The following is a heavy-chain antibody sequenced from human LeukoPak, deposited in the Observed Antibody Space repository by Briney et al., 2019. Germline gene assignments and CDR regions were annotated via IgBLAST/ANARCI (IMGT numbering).Heavy chain of an antibody. CDR2: IYSGGST. CDR3: ATGDPGFA. D-gene: IGHD3-10*01. Sequence: GGSLRLSCAASGFTVSSDYMRWVRQAPGKGLEWVSIIYSGGSTYYADSVKGRFTISRDDSKNTVYLQMKSLRAEDTAVYYCATGDPGFAWGQGTLVTVSS. V-gene: IGHV3-66*01. CDR1: GFTVSSDY. J-gene: IGHJ5*02.